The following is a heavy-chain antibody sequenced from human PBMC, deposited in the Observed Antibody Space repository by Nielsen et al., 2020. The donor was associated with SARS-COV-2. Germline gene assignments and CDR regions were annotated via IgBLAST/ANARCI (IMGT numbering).Heavy chain of an antibody. CDR1: GFTFDDYA. Sequence: SLKISCAASGFTFDDYAMRWVRQAPGKGLEWVSGISWNSGSIGYADSVKGRFTISRDNAKNSLYLQMNSLRAEDTALYYCAKDIGYGDYALDYWGQGTLVTVSS. CDR3: AKDIGYGDYALDY. V-gene: IGHV3-9*01. CDR2: ISWNSGSI. D-gene: IGHD4-17*01. J-gene: IGHJ4*02.